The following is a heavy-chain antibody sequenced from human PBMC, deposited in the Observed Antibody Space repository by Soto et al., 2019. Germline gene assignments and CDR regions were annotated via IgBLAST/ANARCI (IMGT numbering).Heavy chain of an antibody. J-gene: IGHJ4*02. V-gene: IGHV1-3*01. Sequence: ASVKVSCKASGDTFTSYSMHWVRQAPGQRLEWMGWINAGNGNTKYSQKFQGRVTITRDTSASTAYMELSSLRSEDTAVYYCARVEGSDTYFDYWGQGTLVTVS. CDR3: ARVEGSDTYFDY. D-gene: IGHD3-9*01. CDR1: GDTFTSYS. CDR2: INAGNGNT.